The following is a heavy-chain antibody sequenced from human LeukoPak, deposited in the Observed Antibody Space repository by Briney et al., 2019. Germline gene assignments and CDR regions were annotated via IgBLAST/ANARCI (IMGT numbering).Heavy chain of an antibody. J-gene: IGHJ4*02. CDR1: GYTFTSYD. Sequence: ASVKVSCTASGYTFTSYDINWVRQAPGQGLEWMGWMNPNSGNTGYAQKFQGRVTMTRNTSISTAYMELSSLRSEDTAVYYCARGLLLWFGELLPYFDYWGQGTLVTVSS. D-gene: IGHD3-10*01. CDR3: ARGLLLWFGELLPYFDY. CDR2: MNPNSGNT. V-gene: IGHV1-8*01.